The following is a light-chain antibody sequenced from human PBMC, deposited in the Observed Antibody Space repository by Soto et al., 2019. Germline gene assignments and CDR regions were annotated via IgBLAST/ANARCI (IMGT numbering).Light chain of an antibody. J-gene: IGLJ1*01. CDR3: CSYSTSSTRLIV. Sequence: QSALTQPASVSGSPGQSITISCTGTSSDVGGYNYVSWYQQHPGKAPKFMIYDVINRPSGVSNRFSGSKSGNTASLTISGLQADDDADYYCCSYSTSSTRLIVFGTGTKLTVL. V-gene: IGLV2-14*01. CDR2: DVI. CDR1: SSDVGGYNY.